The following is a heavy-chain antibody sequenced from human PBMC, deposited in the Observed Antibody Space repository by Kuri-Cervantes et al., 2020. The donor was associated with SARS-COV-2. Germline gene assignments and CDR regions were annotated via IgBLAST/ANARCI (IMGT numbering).Heavy chain of an antibody. CDR2: ISGSGGST. D-gene: IGHD4-17*01. Sequence: GESLKISCAASGFTFSSYSMNWVRQAPGKGLEWVSAISGSGGSTYYADSVKGRFTISRDNSKNTLYLQMNSLRAEDTAVYYCAKRGLRGGYYFDYWGQGTLVTVSS. CDR3: AKRGLRGGYYFDY. J-gene: IGHJ4*02. CDR1: GFTFSSYS. V-gene: IGHV3-23*01.